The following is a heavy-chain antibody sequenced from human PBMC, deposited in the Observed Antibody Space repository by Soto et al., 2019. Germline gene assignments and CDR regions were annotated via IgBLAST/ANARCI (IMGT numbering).Heavy chain of an antibody. CDR3: ASSAAGTLFRYYYGMDV. CDR2: INPSGGST. CDR1: GYTFTSYY. D-gene: IGHD6-13*01. Sequence: GASVKVSCKASGYTFTSYYMHWVRQAPGQGLEWMGIINPSGGSTSYAQKFQGRVTMTRDTSTSTVYMELSSLRSEDTAVYYCASSAAGTLFRYYYGMDVWGQGTTVTSP. V-gene: IGHV1-46*01. J-gene: IGHJ6*02.